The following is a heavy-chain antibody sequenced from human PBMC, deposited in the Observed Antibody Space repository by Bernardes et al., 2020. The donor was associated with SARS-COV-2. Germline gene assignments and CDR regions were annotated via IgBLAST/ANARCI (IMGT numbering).Heavy chain of an antibody. CDR1: GYSFTSYW. V-gene: IGHV5-51*01. Sequence: GEYLKISCKGSGYSFTSYWIGWVRQMPGKGLEWMGIIYPGDSDTRYSPSFQGQVTISADKSISTAYLQWSSLKASDTAMYYCARTHYYGSGSYYNVYWFDPWGQGTLVTVSS. D-gene: IGHD3-10*01. CDR2: IYPGDSDT. CDR3: ARTHYYGSGSYYNVYWFDP. J-gene: IGHJ5*02.